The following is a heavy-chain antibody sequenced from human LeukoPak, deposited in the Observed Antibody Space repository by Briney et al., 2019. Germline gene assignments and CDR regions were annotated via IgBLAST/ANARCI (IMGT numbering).Heavy chain of an antibody. V-gene: IGHV5-51*01. Sequence: GASLQISCKGSGYSFTSYWIGWVRQLPGKGLEWMGIIYPGDSDTRYSPSFQGQVTISADKSITTAYLQWSSLKASDTAMYYCARRRSIAAAGLAYDYWGQGTLVTVSS. CDR1: GYSFTSYW. CDR3: ARRRSIAAAGLAYDY. CDR2: IYPGDSDT. D-gene: IGHD6-13*01. J-gene: IGHJ4*02.